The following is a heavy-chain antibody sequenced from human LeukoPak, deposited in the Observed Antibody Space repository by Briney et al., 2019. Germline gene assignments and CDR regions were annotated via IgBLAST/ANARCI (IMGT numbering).Heavy chain of an antibody. D-gene: IGHD2-15*01. Sequence: GGSLRLSCAASGFTFSNYAMSWVRQAPGKGLEWASGITGSGDSTFYADSVKGRFTISRDNSENTLSLQMKSLRAEDTAVYYCAKFDCSGSSCYQFDCWGQGTLVTVSS. CDR1: GFTFSNYA. J-gene: IGHJ4*02. CDR2: ITGSGDST. CDR3: AKFDCSGSSCYQFDC. V-gene: IGHV3-23*01.